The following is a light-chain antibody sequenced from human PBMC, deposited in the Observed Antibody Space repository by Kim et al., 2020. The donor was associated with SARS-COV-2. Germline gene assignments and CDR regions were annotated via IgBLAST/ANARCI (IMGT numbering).Light chain of an antibody. J-gene: IGLJ2*01. V-gene: IGLV3-1*01. CDR2: QDN. CDR1: KLGNKY. CDR3: QAWDSSTGVV. Sequence: SYELTQPPSVSVSPGQTASITCSGDKLGNKYASWYQQRPGQSPALVISQDNKRPSGIPERFSGSNSGNTASLTISGTQAMDEADYYCQAWDSSTGVVFGGGTQLTVL.